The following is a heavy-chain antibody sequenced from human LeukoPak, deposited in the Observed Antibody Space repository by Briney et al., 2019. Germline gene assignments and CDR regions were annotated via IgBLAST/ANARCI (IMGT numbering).Heavy chain of an antibody. V-gene: IGHV3-7*01. Sequence: GGSLRLSCAASGFPFSSYSMTWVGQDPGRGLEWVANIKQDGTTKFYVDSVKGRFTISRDNALNSLYLQMNSLRAEDTAVYYCARGSTYYDSSGQVPFDYWGQGTLVTVSS. J-gene: IGHJ4*02. D-gene: IGHD3-22*01. CDR2: IKQDGTTK. CDR1: GFPFSSYS. CDR3: ARGSTYYDSSGQVPFDY.